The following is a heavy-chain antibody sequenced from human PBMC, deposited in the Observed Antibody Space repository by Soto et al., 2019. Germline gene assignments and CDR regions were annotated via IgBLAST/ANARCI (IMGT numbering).Heavy chain of an antibody. CDR2: LNAGNGDT. CDR3: ARQGIPYNSGSGDYFYYYYNYMDV. J-gene: IGHJ6*03. V-gene: IGHV1-3*01. D-gene: IGHD3-10*01. Sequence: QAQLVQSGAEVKKPGASVKVSCKASGYTFTNYAVHWLRQAPGQGLEWMGWLNAGNGDTKYSLTFKERVTISRDTSASIACIELSSLRSEDTAVYYCARQGIPYNSGSGDYFYYYYNYMDVWGKGTTVTVSS. CDR1: GYTFTNYA.